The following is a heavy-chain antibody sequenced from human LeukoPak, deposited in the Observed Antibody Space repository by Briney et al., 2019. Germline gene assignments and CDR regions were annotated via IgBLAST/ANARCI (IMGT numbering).Heavy chain of an antibody. V-gene: IGHV1-18*01. CDR1: GYTFTSYG. Sequence: GASVKVSCKASGYTFTSYGISWVRQAPGQGLEWMGWISAYNGNTNYAQKLQGRVTMTTDTSTSTAYMELRSLRSDDTAVYYCARDMRVTVTTPGWFDPWGQGTPVTVSS. CDR2: ISAYNGNT. CDR3: ARDMRVTVTTPGWFDP. J-gene: IGHJ5*02. D-gene: IGHD4-17*01.